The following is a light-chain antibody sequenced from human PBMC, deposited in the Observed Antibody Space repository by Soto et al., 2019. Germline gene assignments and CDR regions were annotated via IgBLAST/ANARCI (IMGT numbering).Light chain of an antibody. CDR3: QQSSRTLWT. J-gene: IGKJ1*01. V-gene: IGKV1-39*01. CDR1: QTISSY. CDR2: AAS. Sequence: DIQMTQSPASLSASVGDRVTITCRASQTISSYLNWYQKKPGKAPTLLIYAASTLQSGVPSRFSGSRSGTDFTLTISSLQPEDFASYYCQQSSRTLWTFGQGTKVEIK.